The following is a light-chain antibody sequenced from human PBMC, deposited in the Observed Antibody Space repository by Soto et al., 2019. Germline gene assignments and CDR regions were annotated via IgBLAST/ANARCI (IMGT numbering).Light chain of an antibody. CDR1: QSVSSN. CDR3: HQYDAWPPGT. Sequence: ELVMTQSPATLSVSPGARATLSCRASQSVSSNLAWYQQKPGQAPMLLMYAASTRAAGIPARFSCSGSGTEFSRTIGSLQSEDFAVYYCHQYDAWPPGTFGQGTKVYIK. J-gene: IGKJ1*01. CDR2: AAS. V-gene: IGKV3-15*01.